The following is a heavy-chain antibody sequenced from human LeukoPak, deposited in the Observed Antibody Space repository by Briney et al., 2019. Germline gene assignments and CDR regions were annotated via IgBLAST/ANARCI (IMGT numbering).Heavy chain of an antibody. CDR1: GRPISSSSYY. J-gene: IGHJ4*02. CDR3: ASQVYCSGGSCYSNF. D-gene: IGHD2-15*01. CDR2: IYYSGTT. Sequence: SETLSLTCTVSGRPISSSSYYWGWIRQPPGKGLEWVGNIYYSGTTYYNPSLKSRVTISVDASKNQISLKLSSVTAADTAVYYCASQVYCSGGSCYSNFWGQGTLVTVSS. V-gene: IGHV4-39*01.